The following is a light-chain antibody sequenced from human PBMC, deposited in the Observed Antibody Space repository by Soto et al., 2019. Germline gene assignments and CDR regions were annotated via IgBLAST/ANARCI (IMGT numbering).Light chain of an antibody. CDR1: SVGGYNY. CDR3: SSYTSSSTLHWV. Sequence: QSALTQPASVSGSPGQSITISCTGTSVGGYNYVSWYQQHPGKATKLMIYEVSNRPSGVSNRFSGSKSGNTASLTISGLQAEDEADYYCSSYTSSSTLHWVFGGGTKVTVL. J-gene: IGLJ3*02. V-gene: IGLV2-14*01. CDR2: EVS.